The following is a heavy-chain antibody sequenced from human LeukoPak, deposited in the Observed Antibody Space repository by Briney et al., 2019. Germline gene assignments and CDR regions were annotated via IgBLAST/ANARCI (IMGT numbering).Heavy chain of an antibody. CDR2: INHSGST. Sequence: SETLSLTCTVSGGSISSSNYYWGWIRQPPGKGLEWIGEINHSGSTNYNPSLKSRVTISVDTSKNQFSLKLSSVTAADTAVYYCARHRLFYYDYDYWGQGTLVTVSS. J-gene: IGHJ4*02. V-gene: IGHV4-39*01. CDR3: ARHRLFYYDYDY. D-gene: IGHD3-22*01. CDR1: GGSISSSNYY.